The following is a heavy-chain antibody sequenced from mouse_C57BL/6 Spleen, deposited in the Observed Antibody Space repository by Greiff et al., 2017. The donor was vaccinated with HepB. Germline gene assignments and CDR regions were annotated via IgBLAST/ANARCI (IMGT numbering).Heavy chain of an antibody. Sequence: EVKLVESGEGLVKPGGSLKLSCAASGFTFSSYAMSWVRQTPEKRLEWVAYISSGGDYIYYADTVKGRFTISRDNARNTLYLQMSSLKSEDTAMYYCTRYYYCSSYFDYGGQGTTLTVSS. V-gene: IGHV5-9-1*02. CDR3: TRYYYCSSYFDY. D-gene: IGHD1-1*01. J-gene: IGHJ2*01. CDR1: GFTFSSYA. CDR2: ISSGGDYI.